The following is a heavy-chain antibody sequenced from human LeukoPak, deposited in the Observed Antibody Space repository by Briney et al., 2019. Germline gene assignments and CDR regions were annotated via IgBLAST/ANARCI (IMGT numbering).Heavy chain of an antibody. V-gene: IGHV4-39*01. J-gene: IGHJ4*01. D-gene: IGHD3-10*01. CDR1: GGSISSSSYY. CDR2: IYYSGST. CDR3: ARFRDSGSGAVN. Sequence: SSETLSLTCTVSGGSISSSSYYWGWIRQPPGKGLEWIGSIYYSGSTYYNPSLKSRVTISVDTSKNQFSLKVSSVTAADTAVYYCARFRDSGSGAVNWGHGTPVTVSS.